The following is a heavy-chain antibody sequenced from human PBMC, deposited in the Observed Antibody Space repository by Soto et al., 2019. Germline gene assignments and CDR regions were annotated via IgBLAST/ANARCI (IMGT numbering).Heavy chain of an antibody. Sequence: GGSLRLSCAASGFLFSTYGMHWVRQAPGKGLEWVTVIRYDGSERYYADSVKGRFTISRDDSKNTLYLQMNSLRAEDTAVYYCARDNFGFDYWGQGKVVTVSS. CDR1: GFLFSTYG. D-gene: IGHD3-3*01. V-gene: IGHV3-33*01. CDR3: ARDNFGFDY. CDR2: IRYDGSER. J-gene: IGHJ4*02.